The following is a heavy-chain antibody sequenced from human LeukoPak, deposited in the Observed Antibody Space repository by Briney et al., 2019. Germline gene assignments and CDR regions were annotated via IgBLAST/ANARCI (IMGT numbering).Heavy chain of an antibody. Sequence: GASVKVSCKASGYTFTSYGISWVRQAPGQGLEWMGWICAYNGNTNYAQKLQGRVTMTTDTSTSTAYMELRSLRSDDTAVYYCARDGEQLVARYYYYGMDVWGQGTTVTVSS. V-gene: IGHV1-18*01. CDR2: ICAYNGNT. CDR1: GYTFTSYG. CDR3: ARDGEQLVARYYYYGMDV. D-gene: IGHD6-6*01. J-gene: IGHJ6*02.